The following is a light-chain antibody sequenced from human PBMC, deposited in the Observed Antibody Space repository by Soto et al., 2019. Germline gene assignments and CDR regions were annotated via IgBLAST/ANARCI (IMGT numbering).Light chain of an antibody. J-gene: IGKJ1*01. CDR1: QGISSW. CDR3: QQYETYSWT. V-gene: IGKV1-5*03. Sequence: DIQMTQSPSSVSASVGDRVTITCRASQGISSWLAWYQQKPGKAPKLLIYKASSLESGVPSRFSGSGSGTEFALTISSLQPADFATYYCQQYETYSWTFGQGTKVDIK. CDR2: KAS.